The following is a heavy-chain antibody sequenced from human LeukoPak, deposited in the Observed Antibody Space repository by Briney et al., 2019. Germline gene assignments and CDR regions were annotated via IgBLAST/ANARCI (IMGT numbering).Heavy chain of an antibody. D-gene: IGHD6-13*01. J-gene: IGHJ4*02. CDR3: ARESTGIAAAGTNYFDY. CDR2: IIPIFGTA. Sequence: GASVKVSCKASGGTFSSYAISWVRQAPGQGLEWMGGIIPIFGTANYAQKFQGRVTITADESTSTAYMELSSLRSEDTAVYYCARESTGIAAAGTNYFDYWGQGTLVTVSS. V-gene: IGHV1-69*13. CDR1: GGTFSSYA.